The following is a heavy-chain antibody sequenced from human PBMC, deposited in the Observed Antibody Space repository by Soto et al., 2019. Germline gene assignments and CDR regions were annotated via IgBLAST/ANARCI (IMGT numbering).Heavy chain of an antibody. D-gene: IGHD4-17*01. V-gene: IGHV1-69*08. Sequence: QVQLVQSGAEVKKPGSSVKVSCKASGGTFSSYTISWVRQAPGQGLEWMGRIIPILGIANYAQKFQGRVTITADKSTTTAYMELSSLRSEDTAVYYCARDGDAYGDYQFDPWGQGTLVTVSS. CDR3: ARDGDAYGDYQFDP. CDR1: GGTFSSYT. CDR2: IIPILGIA. J-gene: IGHJ5*02.